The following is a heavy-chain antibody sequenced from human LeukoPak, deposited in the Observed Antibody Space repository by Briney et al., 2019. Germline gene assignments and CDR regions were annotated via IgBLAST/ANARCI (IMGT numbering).Heavy chain of an antibody. CDR2: ISGSGDST. D-gene: IGHD7-27*01. Sequence: GGSLRLSCAASGFTFSSYAMSWVRQAPGKGLEWVSAISGSGDSTYYADSVKGRFTISRDNSKNTLYLQMNSLRAEDTAVYYCAKDPSWGWDYYFYMDVWGKGTTVTVSS. V-gene: IGHV3-23*01. J-gene: IGHJ6*03. CDR1: GFTFSSYA. CDR3: AKDPSWGWDYYFYMDV.